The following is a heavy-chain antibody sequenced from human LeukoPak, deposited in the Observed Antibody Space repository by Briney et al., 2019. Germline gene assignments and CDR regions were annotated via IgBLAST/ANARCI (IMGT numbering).Heavy chain of an antibody. V-gene: IGHV1-69*13. J-gene: IGHJ3*02. CDR2: IIPIFGTA. CDR1: GGTFSSYA. Sequence: GASVKVSCKASGGTFSSYAISWVRQAPGQGLEWMGGIIPIFGTANYAQKFQGRVTITADESTSTAYMELSSLRSEDTAVYYCARDSNIAALTGAFDIWGQGTMVTVSS. D-gene: IGHD6-6*01. CDR3: ARDSNIAALTGAFDI.